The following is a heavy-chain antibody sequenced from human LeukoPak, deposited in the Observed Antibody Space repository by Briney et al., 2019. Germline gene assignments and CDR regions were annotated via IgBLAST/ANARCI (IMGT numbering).Heavy chain of an antibody. J-gene: IGHJ4*02. Sequence: GGSLRLSCAASGFTFSSYSMNWVRQAPGKGLEWVSSISSSSSYIYYADSVKGRFTISRDNSKNTLYLQMNSLRAEDTAVYYCARETPPDCSSTSCPPWGQGTLVTVSS. V-gene: IGHV3-21*01. CDR3: ARETPPDCSSTSCPP. CDR1: GFTFSSYS. D-gene: IGHD2-2*01. CDR2: ISSSSSYI.